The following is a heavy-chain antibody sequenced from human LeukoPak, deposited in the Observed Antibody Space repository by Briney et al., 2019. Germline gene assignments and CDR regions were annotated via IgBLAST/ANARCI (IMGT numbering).Heavy chain of an antibody. CDR2: IKSKTDGGTT. CDR1: GFTFSNAW. CDR3: AREEDTGHYYYYGMDV. J-gene: IGHJ6*02. Sequence: GGSLRLSCAASGFTFSNAWMSWVRQAPGKGLEWVGRIKSKTDGGTTDYAAPVKGRFTISRDDSKNTLYLQMNSLKTEDTAVYYCAREEDTGHYYYYGMDVWGQGTTVTVSS. V-gene: IGHV3-15*01. D-gene: IGHD1-14*01.